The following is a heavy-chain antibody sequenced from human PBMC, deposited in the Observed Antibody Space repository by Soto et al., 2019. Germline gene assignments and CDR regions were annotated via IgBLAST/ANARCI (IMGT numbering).Heavy chain of an antibody. CDR3: ARVGDILTGYYTLDY. CDR1: GFTFSDYY. J-gene: IGHJ4*02. V-gene: IGHV3-11*05. D-gene: IGHD3-9*01. CDR2: ISSSSSYT. Sequence: QVQLVESGGGLVKPGGSLRLSCAASGFTFSDYYMSWIRQAPGKGLEWISYISSSSSYTNYADSVKGRFTISRDNAKKSRYLQMNSRRAEDTAVYYCARVGDILTGYYTLDYWGQGILVTVSS.